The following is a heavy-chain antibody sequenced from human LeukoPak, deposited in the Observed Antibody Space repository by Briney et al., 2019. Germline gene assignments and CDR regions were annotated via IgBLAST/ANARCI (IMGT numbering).Heavy chain of an antibody. CDR1: GYTLRSYG. CDR3: ARYNSSGSEDY. CDR2: ISAYNGNT. J-gene: IGHJ4*02. D-gene: IGHD3-22*01. V-gene: IGHV1-18*01. Sequence: ASVKVSCKASGYTLRSYGITWARQAPGQGLEWMGWISAYNGNTNYAQKLQGRVTMTTDTSTSTAYMELRSLRSDDTAVYYCARYNSSGSEDYWGQGTLVTVSS.